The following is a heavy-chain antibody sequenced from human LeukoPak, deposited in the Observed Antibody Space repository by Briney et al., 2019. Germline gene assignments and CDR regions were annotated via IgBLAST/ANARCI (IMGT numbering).Heavy chain of an antibody. CDR1: GFTFSSYG. CDR2: ISYDGSNK. D-gene: IGHD3/OR15-3a*01. J-gene: IGHJ4*02. CDR3: ARDSGFSGTQRGEY. Sequence: GGSLRLSCVASGFTFSSYGMHWVRQAPGKGLEWVAVISYDGSNKYYADSVKGRFTISRDNSKNTLYLQMNSLRAEDTAFYYCARDSGFSGTQRGEYWGQGTLVTVSS. V-gene: IGHV3-30*03.